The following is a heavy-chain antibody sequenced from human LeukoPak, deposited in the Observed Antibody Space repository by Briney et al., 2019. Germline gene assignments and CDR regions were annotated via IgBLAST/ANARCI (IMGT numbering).Heavy chain of an antibody. V-gene: IGHV4-4*02. CDR1: GGSISSPNW. J-gene: IGHJ4*02. Sequence: PSETLSLTCAVSGGSISSPNWWSWVRQSPGKGLEWIGEIYHTGSTNYNPSLRSRVTVSLDNSKNQFSLKLTSVTAADTAMYYCASSKSGTYYFDYWGQGTLVTVSS. CDR2: IYHTGST. CDR3: ASSKSGTYYFDY. D-gene: IGHD1-26*01.